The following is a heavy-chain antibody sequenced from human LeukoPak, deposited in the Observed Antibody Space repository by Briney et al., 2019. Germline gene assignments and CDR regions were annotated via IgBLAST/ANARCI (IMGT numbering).Heavy chain of an antibody. V-gene: IGHV3-30*02. J-gene: IGHJ6*03. CDR1: GFTFSSYG. Sequence: GRSLRLSCAASGFTFSSYGMHWVRQAPGKGLEWVAFIRYDGSNKYYADSVKGRFTISRDNSKNTLYLQMNSLRAEDTAVYYCAKDPGVTTAGTNYYYYMDVWGKGTTVTISS. CDR2: IRYDGSNK. CDR3: AKDPGVTTAGTNYYYYMDV. D-gene: IGHD6-13*01.